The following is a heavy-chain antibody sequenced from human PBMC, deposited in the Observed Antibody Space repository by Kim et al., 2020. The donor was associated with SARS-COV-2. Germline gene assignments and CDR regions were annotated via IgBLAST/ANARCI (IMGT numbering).Heavy chain of an antibody. CDR3: ARSGSGRKGLDY. V-gene: IGHV3-21*01. D-gene: IGHD3-10*01. Sequence: YYADSVKGRFTISRDNAKNSLYLQMNSLRAEDTAVYYCARSGSGRKGLDYWGQGTLVTVSS. J-gene: IGHJ4*02.